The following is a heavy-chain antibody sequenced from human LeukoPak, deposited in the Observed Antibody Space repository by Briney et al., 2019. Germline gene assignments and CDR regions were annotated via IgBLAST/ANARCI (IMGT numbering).Heavy chain of an antibody. CDR1: GGSFSGYY. Sequence: KPSETLSLTCAVYGGSFSGYYWSWIRQPPGKGLEWIGETNHSGSTNYNPSLKSRVTISVDTSKNQFSLKLSSVTAADTAVYYCARVLRVAGDFDYWGQGTLVTVSS. J-gene: IGHJ4*02. D-gene: IGHD6-19*01. CDR2: TNHSGST. CDR3: ARVLRVAGDFDY. V-gene: IGHV4-34*01.